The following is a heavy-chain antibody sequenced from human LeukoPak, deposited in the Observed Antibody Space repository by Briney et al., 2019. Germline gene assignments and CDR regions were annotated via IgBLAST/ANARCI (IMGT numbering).Heavy chain of an antibody. Sequence: ASVKVSCKASGYTFTYCYMHWVRQAPGQGLEWMGIINPSSGSTSYAQKFQGRVTMTRDTSTSTAYMDVSSLRSDDTAVYYCATIAASDAEYFQHWGQGTLVTVSS. D-gene: IGHD6-6*01. CDR3: ATIAASDAEYFQH. CDR1: GYTFTYCY. J-gene: IGHJ1*01. CDR2: INPSSGST. V-gene: IGHV1-46*01.